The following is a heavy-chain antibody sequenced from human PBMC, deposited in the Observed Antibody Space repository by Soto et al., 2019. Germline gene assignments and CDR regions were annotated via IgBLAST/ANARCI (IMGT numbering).Heavy chain of an antibody. Sequence: QVQLQESGPGLVKPSQTLSLTCTVSGGSISSGGYYWSWIRQHPGKGLEWIGYIYYSGSTYYNPSLKGRVTISVDTSKNQFSLKLSSVTAADTAVYYCARALGSAWFGELFGEGVNNWFDPWGQGTLVTVSS. CDR3: ARALGSAWFGELFGEGVNNWFDP. CDR1: GGSISSGGYY. CDR2: IYYSGST. V-gene: IGHV4-31*03. J-gene: IGHJ5*02. D-gene: IGHD3-10*01.